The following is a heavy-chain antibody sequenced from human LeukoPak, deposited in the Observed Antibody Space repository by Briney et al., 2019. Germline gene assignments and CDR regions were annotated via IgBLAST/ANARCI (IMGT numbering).Heavy chain of an antibody. J-gene: IGHJ6*03. D-gene: IGHD4-17*01. V-gene: IGHV4-34*01. CDR2: INHSGST. CDR1: GGSFSGYY. Sequence: SETLSLTCAVYGGSFSGYYWSWIRQPPGKGLEWIGKINHSGSTNYNPSLKSRVTISVDTSKNQFSLKLSSVTAADTAVYYCARGRGDYAYYYYYYMDVWGKGTTVTVSS. CDR3: ARGRGDYAYYYYYYMDV.